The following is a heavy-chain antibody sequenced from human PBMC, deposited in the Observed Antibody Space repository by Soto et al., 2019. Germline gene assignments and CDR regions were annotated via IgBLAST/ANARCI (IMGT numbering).Heavy chain of an antibody. J-gene: IGHJ4*02. Sequence: GGSLRLSCAASGFTFSSYGMHWVRQAPGKGLEWVSVISCDGSNKYYADSVKGRFTISRDNSKNTLYLQMNSLRAEDTAVYYGVNHNRHRIRGSTSYFDYWGQGTMVTVSS. D-gene: IGHD3-16*01. V-gene: IGHV3-30*18. CDR2: ISCDGSNK. CDR3: VNHNRHRIRGSTSYFDY. CDR1: GFTFSSYG.